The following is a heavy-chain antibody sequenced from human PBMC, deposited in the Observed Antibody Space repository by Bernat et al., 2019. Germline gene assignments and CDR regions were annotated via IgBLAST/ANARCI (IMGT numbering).Heavy chain of an antibody. CDR3: ASGIPQEY. V-gene: IGHV3-21*01. Sequence: EVQLVESGGGLVKPGGSLRLSCAASGFTFSIYSMNWVRQAPGKGLEWVSSISSSSSYIYYADTVKGGCTITRDNTKNSLYLQMNRLRAEDTAGYYCASGIPQEYWSQGTLVTVSS. D-gene: IGHD2-21*01. CDR1: GFTFSIYS. J-gene: IGHJ4*02. CDR2: ISSSSSYI.